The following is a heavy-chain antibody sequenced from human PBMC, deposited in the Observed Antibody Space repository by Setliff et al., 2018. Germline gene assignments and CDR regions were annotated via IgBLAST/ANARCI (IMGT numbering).Heavy chain of an antibody. CDR3: AREGSSAWYGGGVDY. CDR2: ISGSSSTI. J-gene: IGHJ4*02. CDR1: GFIFSTYS. V-gene: IGHV3-48*01. Sequence: LSLSCAASGFIFSTYSMNWVRQAPGKGLEWVSSISGSSSTIYYADSVKGRFTISRDNAKNSLYLQMNSLRAEDTAVYYCAREGSSAWYGGGVDYWGQGTLVTVSS. D-gene: IGHD6-19*01.